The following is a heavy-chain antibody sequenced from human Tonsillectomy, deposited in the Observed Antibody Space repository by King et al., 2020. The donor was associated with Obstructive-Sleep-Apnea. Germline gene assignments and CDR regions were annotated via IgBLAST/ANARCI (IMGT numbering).Heavy chain of an antibody. Sequence: VQLVESGGGLVKPGGSLRLSCTASGFTFSDSYMSWIRQAPGKGLEWIAYISNSGSTTYYADSVKGRFTISRDNAKNSLYLQMNSLRVEATDVYYCARCSLSSGWSDYWGQGTLVTVSS. J-gene: IGHJ4*02. D-gene: IGHD6-19*01. V-gene: IGHV3-11*01. CDR2: ISNSGSTT. CDR3: ARCSLSSGWSDY. CDR1: GFTFSDSY.